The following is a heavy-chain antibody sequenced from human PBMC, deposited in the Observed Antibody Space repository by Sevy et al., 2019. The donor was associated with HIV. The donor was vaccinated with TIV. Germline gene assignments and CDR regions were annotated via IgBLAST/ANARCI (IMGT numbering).Heavy chain of an antibody. CDR1: GFIVSSNY. D-gene: IGHD3-3*01. Sequence: LSLTCAVSGFIVSSNYMTWVRQAPGKGVEWVSVIYSGGNTFYADSVRGRFTISRDNSKNTLYLQMNSLRAEDTAVYYCARGMILEGSWYGMDVWGQGTTVTVSS. CDR2: IYSGGNT. J-gene: IGHJ6*02. CDR3: ARGMILEGSWYGMDV. V-gene: IGHV3-53*01.